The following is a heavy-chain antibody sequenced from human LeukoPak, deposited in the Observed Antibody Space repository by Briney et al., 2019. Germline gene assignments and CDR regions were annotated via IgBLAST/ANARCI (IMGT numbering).Heavy chain of an antibody. CDR3: ARTNAYYAYAFDM. CDR1: GGSISSYY. J-gene: IGHJ3*02. Sequence: PSETLSLTCSVSGGSISSYYWSWIRQPPGKGLEWSGYMYYSGNTNYNPSLKSRVTISVDTSKNQFSLKMTSVTAADTAVYYCARTNAYYAYAFDMWGPGTMVTVSS. D-gene: IGHD3-22*01. V-gene: IGHV4-59*01. CDR2: MYYSGNT.